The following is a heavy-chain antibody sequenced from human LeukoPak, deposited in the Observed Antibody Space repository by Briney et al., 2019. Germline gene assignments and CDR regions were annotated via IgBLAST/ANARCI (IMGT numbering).Heavy chain of an antibody. CDR1: GYTFTGYY. J-gene: IGHJ3*02. CDR3: ARAGVVVVPAASRAFDI. D-gene: IGHD2-2*01. CDR2: ISAYNGNT. Sequence: ASVKVSCKASGYTFTGYYMHWVRQAPGQGLEWMGWISAYNGNTNYAQKLQGRVTMTTDTSTSTAYMELRSLRSDDTAVYYCARAGVVVVPAASRAFDIWGQGTMVTVSS. V-gene: IGHV1-18*04.